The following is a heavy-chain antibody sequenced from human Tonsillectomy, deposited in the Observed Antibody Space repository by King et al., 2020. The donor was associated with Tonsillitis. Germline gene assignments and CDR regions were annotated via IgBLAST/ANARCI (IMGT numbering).Heavy chain of an antibody. CDR1: GFTFSRYA. Sequence: VQLVESGGDLVQPGGSLRHSCAASGFTFSRYAMSWVRQAPGKGLEWGSTISGSGGSTYYADSVKGRFTISRDNSKNTLYLQMNSLRAEDTAVYYCAKGAPGIAVAGSGAFDYWGQGTLVTVSS. V-gene: IGHV3-23*04. CDR3: AKGAPGIAVAGSGAFDY. CDR2: ISGSGGST. J-gene: IGHJ4*02. D-gene: IGHD6-19*01.